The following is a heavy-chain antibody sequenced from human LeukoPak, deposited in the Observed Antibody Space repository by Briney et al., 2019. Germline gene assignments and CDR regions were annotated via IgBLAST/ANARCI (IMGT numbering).Heavy chain of an antibody. J-gene: IGHJ4*02. CDR3: AREDRRVGATDIDY. D-gene: IGHD1-26*01. Sequence: ASVKVSCKASGYTFTSHYMHWVRPAPGHGLEWMGWIRAYNGNTNYAQKLEGRVTMTTDKGTSTAYMELRSLRSDDTDVYYCAREDRRVGATDIDYWGQGTLVTVSS. CDR1: GYTFTSHY. V-gene: IGHV1-18*04. CDR2: IRAYNGNT.